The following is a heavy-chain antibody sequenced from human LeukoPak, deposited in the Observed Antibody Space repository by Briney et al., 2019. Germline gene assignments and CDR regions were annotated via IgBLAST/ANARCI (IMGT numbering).Heavy chain of an antibody. Sequence: PGGSLRLSCAASGFTFSSYSMNWVRQAPGKGLEWVSYISSSSSTIYYADSVKGRFTISRDNAKNSLYLQMNSLRAEDTAVYYCATGGVVVTASNDCWGQGTLVTVSS. D-gene: IGHD2-21*02. CDR2: ISSSSSTI. J-gene: IGHJ4*02. CDR3: ATGGVVVTASNDC. CDR1: GFTFSSYS. V-gene: IGHV3-48*01.